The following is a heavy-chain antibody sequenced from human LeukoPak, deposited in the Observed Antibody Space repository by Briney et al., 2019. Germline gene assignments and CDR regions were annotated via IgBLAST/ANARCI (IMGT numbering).Heavy chain of an antibody. Sequence: PGGSLRLSCAASGFTFTSYSMTWVGQAPGRGLEWVARIKEDGSQIYYVASVKGRFTISRDNAKKSLYLQMNSLRAEDTAVYYCAREWWYLDYWGQGTLVPVSS. CDR2: IKEDGSQI. V-gene: IGHV3-7*05. CDR3: AREWWYLDY. J-gene: IGHJ4*02. CDR1: GFTFTSYS. D-gene: IGHD2-15*01.